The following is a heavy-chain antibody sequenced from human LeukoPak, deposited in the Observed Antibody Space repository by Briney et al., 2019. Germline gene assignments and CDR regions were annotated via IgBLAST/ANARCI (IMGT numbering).Heavy chain of an antibody. Sequence: SVKVSCKASGGTFSSYAISWVRQAPGQGLEWMGGIIPIFGTANYAQKFQGRVTITADESTSTAYMELSSLRSEDTAVYYCARDNAPGYCSSTSCYLSRDWFDPWGQGTLVTVSS. D-gene: IGHD2-2*01. CDR2: IIPIFGTA. CDR1: GGTFSSYA. V-gene: IGHV1-69*01. CDR3: ARDNAPGYCSSTSCYLSRDWFDP. J-gene: IGHJ5*02.